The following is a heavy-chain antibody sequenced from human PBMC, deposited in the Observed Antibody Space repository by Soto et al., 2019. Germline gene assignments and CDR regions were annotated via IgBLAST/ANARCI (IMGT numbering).Heavy chain of an antibody. CDR2: ISTSGTTI. CDR3: ARYSSGYYLPDY. D-gene: IGHD3-22*01. CDR1: RFTFSDSY. V-gene: IGHV3-11*01. J-gene: IGHJ4*02. Sequence: GGSLRLSCAASRFTFSDSYMSWIRQAPGKGLEWVSYISTSGTTIHYADSVKGRFTISRDNAKNSLYLQMNSVRAEDTAVYYCARYSSGYYLPDYWGQGTLVTVSS.